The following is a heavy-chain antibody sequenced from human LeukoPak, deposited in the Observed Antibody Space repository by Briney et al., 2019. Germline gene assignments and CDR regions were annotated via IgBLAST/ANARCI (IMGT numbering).Heavy chain of an antibody. CDR1: GYTFTSYY. Sequence: ASVKVSCKASGYTFTSYYMHWVRQAPGQGLEWMGIINPSGGSTSYAQKFQGSVTMTRDTSTNTVYMELSSLRSEDTAVYFCARATLSDYYFNYWGQGTLVTVSS. CDR2: INPSGGST. J-gene: IGHJ4*02. V-gene: IGHV1-46*01. CDR3: ARATLSDYYFNY.